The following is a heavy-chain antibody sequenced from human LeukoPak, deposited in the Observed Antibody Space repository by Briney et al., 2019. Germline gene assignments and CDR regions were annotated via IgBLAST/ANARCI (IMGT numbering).Heavy chain of an antibody. D-gene: IGHD1-1*01. Sequence: GESLRLSCAASGFSFSNNWMHWVRQVPGKGLVWLSYVNHDGSATGYAESVKGRFTISRDNAKNILYLQMNSLGVEDTGVYYCSQLIESTTSDALDTRGQGIMVTVSA. J-gene: IGHJ3*02. CDR1: GFSFSNNW. CDR2: VNHDGSAT. CDR3: SQLIESTTSDALDT. V-gene: IGHV3-74*01.